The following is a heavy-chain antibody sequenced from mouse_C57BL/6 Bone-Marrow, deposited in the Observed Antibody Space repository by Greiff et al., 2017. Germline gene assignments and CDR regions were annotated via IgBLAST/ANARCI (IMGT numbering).Heavy chain of an antibody. CDR3: ARDGDSYYGEAMDY. V-gene: IGHV1-69*01. D-gene: IGHD2-12*01. CDR2: IDPSDSYT. Sequence: QVQLQQPGAELVMPGASVKLSCKASGYTFTSYWMHWVKRRPGQGLEWIGEIDPSDSYTNYNQKFKGKSTLTVDKSSSTAYMQLSSLTSEDSAVYYCARDGDSYYGEAMDYWGQGTTGTVSS. J-gene: IGHJ4*01. CDR1: GYTFTSYW.